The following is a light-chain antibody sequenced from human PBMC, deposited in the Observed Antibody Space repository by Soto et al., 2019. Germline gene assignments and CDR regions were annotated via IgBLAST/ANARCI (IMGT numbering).Light chain of an antibody. CDR2: DAS. Sequence: EIVLTQSPVTLSLSPGESATLSCRASQSVSNYLAWYQHKPGQAPRLLIYDASNRATGIPARFSGSGSGTDFTLTISSLEPEDFAVYYCQQYGSSPRTFGQGTKVEIK. CDR3: QQYGSSPRT. V-gene: IGKV3-11*01. CDR1: QSVSNY. J-gene: IGKJ1*01.